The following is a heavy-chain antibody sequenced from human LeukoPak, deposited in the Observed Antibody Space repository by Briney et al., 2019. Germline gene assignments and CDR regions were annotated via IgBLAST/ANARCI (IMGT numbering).Heavy chain of an antibody. J-gene: IGHJ4*02. CDR3: AREITRPSTIYSSGWQHFDY. Sequence: PGGSLRLSCAASRFTFSSYGMHWVRQAPGKGLEWVAIISYDGSNKYYADSVRGRFTISRDNSKNTLYLQMNSLRPEDTAVYYCAREITRPSTIYSSGWQHFDYWGQGTLVTVSS. D-gene: IGHD6-19*01. CDR1: RFTFSSYG. CDR2: ISYDGSNK. V-gene: IGHV3-30*03.